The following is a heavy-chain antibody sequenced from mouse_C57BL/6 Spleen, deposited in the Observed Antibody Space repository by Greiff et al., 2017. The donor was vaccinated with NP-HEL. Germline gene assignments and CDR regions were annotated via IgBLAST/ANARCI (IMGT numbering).Heavy chain of an antibody. J-gene: IGHJ4*01. CDR2: ISDGGSYT. D-gene: IGHD2-1*01. CDR1: GFTFSSYA. CDR3: ARDESLYYGYYGYAMDY. V-gene: IGHV5-4*01. Sequence: EVQRVESGGGLVKPGGSLKLSCAASGFTFSSYAMSWVRQTPEKRLEWVATISDGGSYTYYPDNVKGRFTISRDNAKNNLYLQMSHLKSEDTAMYYCARDESLYYGYYGYAMDYWGQGTSVTVSS.